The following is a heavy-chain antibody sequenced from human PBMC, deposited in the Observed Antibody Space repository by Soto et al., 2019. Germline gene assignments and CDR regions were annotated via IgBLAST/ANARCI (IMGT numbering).Heavy chain of an antibody. D-gene: IGHD3-10*01. V-gene: IGHV1-18*01. J-gene: IGHJ4*02. CDR2: ISAHNGNT. CDR3: ARHVNSGTFDY. Sequence: QVQLVQSGAEVKKPGASVKVSCKASGYTFTSYAISWVRQAPGQGLEWMGWISAHNGNTKDAQKLQGRVTMTPGTTTSTAYMDLRLLRWDDTAVNYCARHVNSGTFDYWGQGTLVTVSS. CDR1: GYTFTSYA.